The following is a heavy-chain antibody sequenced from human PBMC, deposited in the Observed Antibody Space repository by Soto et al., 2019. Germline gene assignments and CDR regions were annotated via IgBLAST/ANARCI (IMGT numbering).Heavy chain of an antibody. D-gene: IGHD3-9*01. J-gene: IGHJ3*02. CDR2: IIPIFGTA. CDR3: ARDSVATGYYGHDAFDI. Sequence: QVQLVQSGAEVKKPGSSVKVSCKASGGTFSSYAISWVRQAPGQGLEWMGGIIPIFGTANYAQKFQGRVTITADESTSTAYKELSSLRSEDTAVYYCARDSVATGYYGHDAFDIWGQGTMVTVSS. CDR1: GGTFSSYA. V-gene: IGHV1-69*01.